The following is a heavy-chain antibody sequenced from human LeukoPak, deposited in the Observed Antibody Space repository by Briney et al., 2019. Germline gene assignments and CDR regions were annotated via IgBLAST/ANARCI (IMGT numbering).Heavy chain of an antibody. J-gene: IGHJ5*02. CDR3: ARVIVVPAADPNWFDP. CDR2: INHSGST. CDR1: GGSFSGYY. D-gene: IGHD2-2*01. Sequence: SETLSLTCAVYGGSFSGYYWSWIRQPPGKGLEWIGEINHSGSTNYNPSLKSRVTISVDTSKNQFSLKLSSVTAAGTAVYYCARVIVVPAADPNWFDPWGQGTLVTVSS. V-gene: IGHV4-34*01.